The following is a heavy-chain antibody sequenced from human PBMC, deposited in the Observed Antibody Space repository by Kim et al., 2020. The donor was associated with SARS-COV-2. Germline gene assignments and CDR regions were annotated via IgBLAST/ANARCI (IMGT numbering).Heavy chain of an antibody. D-gene: IGHD3-3*01. V-gene: IGHV3-43D*04. CDR3: ARDIGMGGLPAYGMNV. CDR1: GFSFDAHD. CDR2: ISYDGGRT. Sequence: GGSLRLSCGGSGFSFDAHDMHWVRQVAGKGLEWVSLISYDGGRTYYADSVKGRFTISRDNSKNSLYLEMDSLRDEDTASYYCARDIGMGGLPAYGMNVWGQGTTVTVSS. J-gene: IGHJ6*02.